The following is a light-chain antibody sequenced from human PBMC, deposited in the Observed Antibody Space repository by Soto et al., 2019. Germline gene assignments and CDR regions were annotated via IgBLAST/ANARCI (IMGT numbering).Light chain of an antibody. CDR2: DVS. V-gene: IGLV2-8*01. J-gene: IGLJ1*01. CDR3: SSYAGRDNFV. CDR1: SSDVGGYNY. Sequence: QPVLTQPPSASGSPGQSVTISCTGTSSDVGGYNYVSWYQQHPGKAPKLMIYDVSKRPSGVPDRFSGSKSGNTASLTVSGLQAEDEADYYCSSYAGRDNFVFGTGTKLTVL.